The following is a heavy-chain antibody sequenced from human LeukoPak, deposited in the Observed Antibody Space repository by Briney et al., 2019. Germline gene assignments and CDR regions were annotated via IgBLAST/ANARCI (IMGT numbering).Heavy chain of an antibody. D-gene: IGHD6-19*01. J-gene: IGHJ4*02. CDR3: AKDDGAVTDY. CDR2: ISYDGSNK. Sequence: PGGSLRLSCAASGFTFSSYGMHWVRQAPGKGLEWVAVISYDGSNKYYADSVKGRFTISRDNSKNTAYLQMNILRLEDTAVYYCAKDDGAVTDYWGQGALVTVSS. CDR1: GFTFSSYG. V-gene: IGHV3-30*18.